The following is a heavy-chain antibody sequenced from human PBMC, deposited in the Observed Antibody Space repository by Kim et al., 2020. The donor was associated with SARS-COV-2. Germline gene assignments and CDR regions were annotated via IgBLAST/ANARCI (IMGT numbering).Heavy chain of an antibody. CDR2: IIPIFGTA. V-gene: IGHV1-69*13. CDR3: ARVRERYCSGGSCLEAYYYYGMDV. Sequence: SVKVSCKASGGTFSSYAISWVRQAPGQGLEWMGGIIPIFGTANYAQKFQGRVTITADESTSTAYMELSSLRSEDTAVYYCARVRERYCSGGSCLEAYYYYGMDVWGQGTTVTVSS. J-gene: IGHJ6*02. D-gene: IGHD2-15*01. CDR1: GGTFSSYA.